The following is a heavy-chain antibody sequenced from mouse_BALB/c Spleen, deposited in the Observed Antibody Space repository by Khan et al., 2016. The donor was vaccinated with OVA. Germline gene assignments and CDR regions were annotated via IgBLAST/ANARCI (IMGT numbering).Heavy chain of an antibody. D-gene: IGHD2-1*01. CDR3: ARRGRYGIFAY. CDR2: IDPSTAYT. CDR1: GYTFTTYW. V-gene: IGHV1-7*01. Sequence: VQLKESGAELAKPGASLKMSCTASGYTFTTYWIHWVKQRPGQGLEWFGYIDPSTAYTEYNQKFKDKATLTADKSSSTAYMQLTNLTSEDSAVYYCARRGRYGIFAYWGQGTLVTVST. J-gene: IGHJ3*01.